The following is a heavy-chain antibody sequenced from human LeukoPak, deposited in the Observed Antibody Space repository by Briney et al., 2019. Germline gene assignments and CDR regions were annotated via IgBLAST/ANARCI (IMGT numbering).Heavy chain of an antibody. D-gene: IGHD1-14*01. CDR1: GYAFTSYA. J-gene: IGHJ5*02. Sequence: ASVKVSCKASGYAFTSYAMNWVRQAPGQGLEWMGWINTNTGNPTYAQGFTGRFVFSLDTSVSTVYLQISSLKAEDTAVYYCARAESPVTFGWFDPWGQGTLVTVSS. CDR2: INTNTGNP. CDR3: ARAESPVTFGWFDP. V-gene: IGHV7-4-1*02.